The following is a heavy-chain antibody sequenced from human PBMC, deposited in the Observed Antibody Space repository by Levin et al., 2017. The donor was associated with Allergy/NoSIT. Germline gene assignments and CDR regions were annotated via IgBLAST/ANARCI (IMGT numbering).Heavy chain of an antibody. Sequence: GGSLRLSCSASGLVFSSYSFNWVRQAPGKGLEWVSSISSGSTYVYYADSVKGRFTTSRDNAKNSLHLEMNSLRADDTAVYYCAREGGFGDFPSHYYDSGMDVWGQGTTVTVSS. CDR3: AREGGFGDFPSHYYDSGMDV. V-gene: IGHV3-21*01. CDR1: GLVFSSYS. J-gene: IGHJ6*02. CDR2: ISSGSTYV. D-gene: IGHD3-10*01.